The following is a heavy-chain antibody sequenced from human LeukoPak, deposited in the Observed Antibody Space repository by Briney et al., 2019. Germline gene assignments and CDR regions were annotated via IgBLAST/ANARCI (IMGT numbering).Heavy chain of an antibody. CDR1: GFTFSSYA. V-gene: IGHV3-7*01. J-gene: IGHJ4*02. CDR3: ARDQARSYYDFWSGYYSDY. D-gene: IGHD3-3*01. Sequence: GGSLRLSCAASGFTFSSYAMSWVRQAPGKGLEWVANIKQDGSEKYYVDSVKGRFTISRDNAKNSLYLQMNSLRAEDTAVYYCARDQARSYYDFWSGYYSDYWGQGTLVTVSS. CDR2: IKQDGSEK.